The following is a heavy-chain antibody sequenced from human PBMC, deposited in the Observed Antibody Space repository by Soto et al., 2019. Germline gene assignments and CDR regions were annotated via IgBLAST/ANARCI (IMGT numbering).Heavy chain of an antibody. D-gene: IGHD2-8*01. CDR1: GFTLSSYG. CDR2: IWYDGSNK. Sequence: QVQLVESGGGVVQPGRSLRLSCAASGFTLSSYGMHWVRQAPGKGLEWVAVIWYDGSNKYYVDSVKGRFTVSRDNSKNTLYLQMNSLRAEDTAVYYCAKDNAPNTTYGGDGMDVWGQGTTVTVSS. J-gene: IGHJ6*02. V-gene: IGHV3-33*06. CDR3: AKDNAPNTTYGGDGMDV.